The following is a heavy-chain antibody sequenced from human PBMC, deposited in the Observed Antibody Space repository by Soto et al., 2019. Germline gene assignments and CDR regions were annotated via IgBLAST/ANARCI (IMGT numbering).Heavy chain of an antibody. J-gene: IGHJ4*02. V-gene: IGHV1-58*01. CDR3: AASPDPLYYYDSSGFAPY. Sequence: SVKVSCKASGFTFTSSAVQWVRQARGQRLEWIGWIVVGSGNTNYAQKFQERVTITRDMSTSTAYRELSSLRSEDTAVYYCAASPDPLYYYDSSGFAPYWGQGTLVTVSS. CDR1: GFTFTSSA. D-gene: IGHD3-22*01. CDR2: IVVGSGNT.